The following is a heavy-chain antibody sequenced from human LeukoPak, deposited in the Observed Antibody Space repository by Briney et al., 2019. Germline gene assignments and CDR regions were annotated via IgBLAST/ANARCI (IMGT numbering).Heavy chain of an antibody. CDR1: GGSFSGYY. CDR2: INHSGST. V-gene: IGHV4-34*01. J-gene: IGHJ5*02. CDR3: ARVGSSSWKGFDP. D-gene: IGHD6-13*01. Sequence: PSETLSLTCAVYGGSFSGYYLSWIRQPPGKGLEWIGEINHSGSTNYNPSLKSRVTISVDTSKNQFSLKLSSVTAADTAVYYCARVGSSSWKGFDPWGQGTLVTVSS.